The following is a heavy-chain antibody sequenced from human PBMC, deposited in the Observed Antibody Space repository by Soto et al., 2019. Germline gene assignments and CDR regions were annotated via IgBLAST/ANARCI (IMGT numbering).Heavy chain of an antibody. D-gene: IGHD1-26*01. J-gene: IGHJ1*01. CDR2: IDPSDSYT. V-gene: IGHV5-10-1*01. Sequence: GESLKISCQTSDEIFNTYWITWVRQMPGRGLEWVGRIDPSDSYTIYNPSLKGHVILSVDKSMNTAYVQWTSLRASDTAMYFCGRDFGSGHADVWGQGTLVTSPQ. CDR1: DEIFNTYW. CDR3: GRDFGSGHADV.